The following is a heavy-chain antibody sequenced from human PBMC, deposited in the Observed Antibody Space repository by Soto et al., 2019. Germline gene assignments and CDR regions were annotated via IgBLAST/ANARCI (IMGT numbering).Heavy chain of an antibody. CDR3: ARHSLALRKNNWFDP. J-gene: IGHJ5*02. Sequence: SETLSLTCTVSGDSIISRDFYWGWVRQPPGKGLEWIGSIFYLGSSYYNPSLKSRVTMSVDTSKNQFSLRLRSVTAADTALYFCARHSLALRKNNWFDPWGQGIMVTASS. V-gene: IGHV4-39*01. CDR2: IFYLGSS. CDR1: GDSIISRDFY. D-gene: IGHD3-3*02.